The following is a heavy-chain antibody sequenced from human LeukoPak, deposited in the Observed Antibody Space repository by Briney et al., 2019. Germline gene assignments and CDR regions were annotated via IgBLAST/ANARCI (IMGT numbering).Heavy chain of an antibody. J-gene: IGHJ3*02. V-gene: IGHV1-45*02. CDR2: ITPFNGNT. CDR1: VYSCTYRY. D-gene: IGHD6-13*01. CDR3: ARSAGQQGAFDI. Sequence: ASVKVSCKSSVYSCTYRYLHWVRQVPGPALEWMGWITPFNGNTNYAQKFQDRVTITRDRSMSTAYMELSSLRSEDTAMYYCARSAGQQGAFDIWGQGTMVTVSS.